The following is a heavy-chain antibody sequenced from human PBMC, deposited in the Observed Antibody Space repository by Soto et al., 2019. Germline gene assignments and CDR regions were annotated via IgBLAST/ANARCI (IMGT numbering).Heavy chain of an antibody. D-gene: IGHD4-17*01. J-gene: IGHJ3*02. Sequence: DSVKGRFTISRDNSKDTLYLQMNSLRAEDTAVYYCAKNLRWYDEDTVDIWGQGTMVTVSS. V-gene: IGHV3-30*02. CDR3: AKNLRWYDEDTVDI.